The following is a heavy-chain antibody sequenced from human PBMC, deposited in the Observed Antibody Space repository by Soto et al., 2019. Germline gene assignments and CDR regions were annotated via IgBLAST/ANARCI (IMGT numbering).Heavy chain of an antibody. CDR3: ARSCGGDDYGDYDAFDI. CDR1: GGTFSSYT. J-gene: IGHJ3*02. CDR2: IIPILGIA. V-gene: IGHV1-69*02. D-gene: IGHD4-17*01. Sequence: QVQLVQSGAEVKKPGSSVKVSCKASGGTFSSYTISWVRQAPGQGLEWMGRIIPILGIANYAQKFQGRVTITADKSTSTADMELSRLRSEDTAVYYCARSCGGDDYGDYDAFDIWGQGTMVTVSS.